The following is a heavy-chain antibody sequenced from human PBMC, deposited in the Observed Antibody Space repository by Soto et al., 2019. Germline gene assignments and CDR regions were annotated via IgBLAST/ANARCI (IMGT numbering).Heavy chain of an antibody. CDR2: SLPIFGTS. CDR1: GGTFSTYS. V-gene: IGHV1-69*01. Sequence: QVQLVQSGAEVKKPGSSVKVSCKASGGTFSTYSISWVRQAPGQGLEWMGESLPIFGTSHYAQNFQGRVTITADESTSTVYMELSSLRSDDTAVYYCARGGRYPNSAFYCGMDVWGQGTTVTVSS. D-gene: IGHD1-1*01. CDR3: ARGGRYPNSAFYCGMDV. J-gene: IGHJ6*02.